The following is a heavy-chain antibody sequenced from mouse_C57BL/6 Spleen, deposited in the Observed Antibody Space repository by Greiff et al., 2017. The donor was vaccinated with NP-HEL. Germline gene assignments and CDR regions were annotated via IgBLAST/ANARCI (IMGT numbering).Heavy chain of an antibody. Sequence: VQLQQSGAELVRPGTSVKLSCTASGYTFTNYWIGWAKQRPGHGLEWIGDIYPGGGYTNYNEKFKSKTTLTVDKSSSTAYMQLSSLTSEDSAVYYCARCYYDYDGGFAYWGQGTLVTVSA. CDR1: GYTFTNYW. CDR3: ARCYYDYDGGFAY. D-gene: IGHD2-4*01. J-gene: IGHJ3*01. V-gene: IGHV1-63*01. CDR2: IYPGGGYT.